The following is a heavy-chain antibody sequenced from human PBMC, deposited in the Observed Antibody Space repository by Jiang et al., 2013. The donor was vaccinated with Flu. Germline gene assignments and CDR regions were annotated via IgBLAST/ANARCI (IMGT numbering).Heavy chain of an antibody. Sequence: RLSCAASGFTFSSYSMSWVRQAPGKGLEWVSAISGSGGSTYYADSVKGRFTISRDNSKNTLYLQMNSLRAEDTAVYYCAKDYGGNPYYFDYWGQGTLVTVSS. CDR1: GFTFSSYS. CDR3: AKDYGGNPYYFDY. V-gene: IGHV3-23*01. CDR2: ISGSGGST. D-gene: IGHD4-23*01. J-gene: IGHJ4*02.